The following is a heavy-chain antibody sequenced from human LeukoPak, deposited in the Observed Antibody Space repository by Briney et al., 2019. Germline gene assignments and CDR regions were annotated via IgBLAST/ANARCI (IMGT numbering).Heavy chain of an antibody. CDR2: FDPEDGET. CDR3: ATSPPHYYGGGSYYNWFDP. V-gene: IGHV1-24*01. CDR1: GYTLTELS. J-gene: IGHJ5*02. D-gene: IGHD3-10*01. Sequence: ASVKVSCKVSGYTLTELSMHWVRQAPGKGLEWMGGFDPEDGETIYAQKFQGRVTMTEDTSTDTAYMELSSLRSEDTAVYYCATSPPHYYGGGSYYNWFDPWGQGTLVTVSS.